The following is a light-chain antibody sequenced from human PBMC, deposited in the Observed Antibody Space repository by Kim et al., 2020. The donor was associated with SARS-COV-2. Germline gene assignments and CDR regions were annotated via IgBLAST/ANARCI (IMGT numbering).Light chain of an antibody. Sequence: QSALTQPPSASGSPGQSVTISCTGTSSDVGGYNYVSWYQQHPGKAPKLMIYEVTTRPSGFPDRFSGSKSGNTASLTVSGLQAEDEADYYCTSYAGSNNLGFGGGTQLTVL. CDR1: SSDVGGYNY. CDR3: TSYAGSNNLG. J-gene: IGLJ2*01. V-gene: IGLV2-8*01. CDR2: EVT.